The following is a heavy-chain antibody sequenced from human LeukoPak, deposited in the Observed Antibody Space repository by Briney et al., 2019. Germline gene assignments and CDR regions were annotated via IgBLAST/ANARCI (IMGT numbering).Heavy chain of an antibody. V-gene: IGHV1-46*01. CDR1: GYTFTSYY. J-gene: IGHJ5*02. Sequence: ASVKVSCKASGYTFTSYYMHWVRQAPGQGLEWMGIINPSGGSTSYAQRFQGRVTMTRDMSTSTVYMELSSLRSEDTAVYYCARDGVVVVPAAIRPGENWFDPWGQGTLVTVSS. CDR2: INPSGGST. CDR3: ARDGVVVVPAAIRPGENWFDP. D-gene: IGHD2-2*01.